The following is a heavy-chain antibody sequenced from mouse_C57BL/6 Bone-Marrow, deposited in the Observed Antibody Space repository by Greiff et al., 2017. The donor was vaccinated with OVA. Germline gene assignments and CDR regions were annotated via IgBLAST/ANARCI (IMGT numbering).Heavy chain of an antibody. V-gene: IGHV1-69*01. CDR3: ARGRGYSFAY. CDR1: GYTFTSYW. CDR2: IDPSDSYT. J-gene: IGHJ3*01. D-gene: IGHD2-3*01. Sequence: QVQLQQPGAELVMPGASVKLSCKASGYTFTSYWMHWVKQRPGQGLEWIGEIDPSDSYTNYNQKFKGKSTLTVDKSSSTAYMQLSSRTSEDSAVYYCARGRGYSFAYWGQGTLVTVSA.